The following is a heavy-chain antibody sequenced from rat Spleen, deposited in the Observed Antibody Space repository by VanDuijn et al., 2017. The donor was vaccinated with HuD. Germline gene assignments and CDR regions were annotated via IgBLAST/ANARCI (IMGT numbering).Heavy chain of an antibody. D-gene: IGHD1-8*01. Sequence: EVQLQESGPGPVKVSESLSLTCSVTDYSITSNYWDWIRKFPGNKMEWMGYINYSGSTTYNPSLKSRISITRDSSKNQFFLQLNSVTPEDTATYYCAREGATVDYWGQGVMVTVSS. J-gene: IGHJ2*01. V-gene: IGHV3-1*01. CDR1: DYSITSNY. CDR3: AREGATVDY. CDR2: INYSGST.